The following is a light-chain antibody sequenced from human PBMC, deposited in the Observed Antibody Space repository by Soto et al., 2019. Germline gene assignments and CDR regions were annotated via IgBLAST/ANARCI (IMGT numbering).Light chain of an antibody. CDR1: QGINSW. V-gene: IGKV1D-12*01. Sequence: DIQMTQSPSSVSASVGDRVTITCRASQGINSWLAWYQQKPWKAPKLLIYSTSNLQSGVPSRFSGSGSGTEFTLTITSLQPEDFATYFCQQYESLPLTFGGGTKVEIK. CDR3: QQYESLPLT. CDR2: STS. J-gene: IGKJ4*01.